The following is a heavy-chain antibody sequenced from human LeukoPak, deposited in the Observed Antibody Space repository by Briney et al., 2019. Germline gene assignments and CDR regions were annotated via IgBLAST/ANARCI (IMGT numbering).Heavy chain of an antibody. CDR1: GFTFSSYA. D-gene: IGHD1-14*01. J-gene: IGHJ4*02. CDR2: ISGSGGST. V-gene: IGHV3-23*01. Sequence: QTGGSLRLSCAASGFTFSSYAMSWVRQAPGKGLEWVSAISGSGGSTYYADSVKGRFTISRDNSKNTLYLQMNSLRPEDTALYYCIKDIKAGGLDYWGQGTLVTVSS. CDR3: IKDIKAGGLDY.